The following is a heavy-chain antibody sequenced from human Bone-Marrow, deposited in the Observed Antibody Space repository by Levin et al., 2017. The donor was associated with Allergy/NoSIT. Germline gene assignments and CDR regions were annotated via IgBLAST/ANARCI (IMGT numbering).Heavy chain of an antibody. Sequence: GESLKISCAASGFTFSNYAMSWVRQAPGKGLEWVSIISGSGYSTYYVDSVKGRFTISRDNSKNTLYLQMNSLRVEDTAIYYCAKRSGNYGYFDLWGRGTLVTVSS. D-gene: IGHD1-26*01. J-gene: IGHJ2*01. CDR1: GFTFSNYA. CDR2: ISGSGYST. CDR3: AKRSGNYGYFDL. V-gene: IGHV3-23*01.